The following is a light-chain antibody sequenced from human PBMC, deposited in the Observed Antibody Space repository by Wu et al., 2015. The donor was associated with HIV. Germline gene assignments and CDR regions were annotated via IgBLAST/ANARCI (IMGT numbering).Light chain of an antibody. V-gene: IGKV3-11*01. CDR2: NAF. J-gene: IGKJ3*01. CDR1: QSVSVY. Sequence: EIVLTQSPVTLSLSPGERATLSCRASQSVSVYLAWFQQTPGQSPRLLFYNAFTRASGVPARFSASASGTDFTLTINGLEPEDFAVYYCQHRSSWPFTFGPGTEGGYQT. CDR3: QHRSSWPFT.